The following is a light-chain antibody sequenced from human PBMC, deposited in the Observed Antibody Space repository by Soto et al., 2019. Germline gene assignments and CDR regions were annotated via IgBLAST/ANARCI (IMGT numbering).Light chain of an antibody. V-gene: IGLV2-14*01. CDR3: SSYTSSSIDYF. Sequence: QSALTQPASVSGSPGQSITISCTGTSSDVGGYNYVSWYQQHPGKAPKLMIYEVSNRPSEVSNRFSVSKSGNTASLTISGLQAEDEADYYCSSYTSSSIDYFFGTGTKVTVL. CDR1: SSDVGGYNY. CDR2: EVS. J-gene: IGLJ1*01.